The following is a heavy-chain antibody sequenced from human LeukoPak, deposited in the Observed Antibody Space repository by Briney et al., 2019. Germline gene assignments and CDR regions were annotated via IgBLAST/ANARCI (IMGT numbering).Heavy chain of an antibody. CDR2: IYTSGST. CDR1: GGSISSYY. D-gene: IGHD6-13*01. J-gene: IGHJ4*02. Sequence: SETLSLTCIASGGSISSYYWSWIRQPPGKGLEWIGYIYTSGSTNYNPSLKSRVTISLDTSKNQLSLKLSSVTAADTAVYYCARGSAAGFDYWGQGTLVTVSS. V-gene: IGHV4-4*09. CDR3: ARGSAAGFDY.